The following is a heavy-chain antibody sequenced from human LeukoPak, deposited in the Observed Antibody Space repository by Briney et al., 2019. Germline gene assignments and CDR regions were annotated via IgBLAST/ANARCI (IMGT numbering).Heavy chain of an antibody. D-gene: IGHD5-18*01. CDR3: AKVITRLTASYGMDV. Sequence: PGGSLRLSCAASGFTFSSYAMSGVRQAPGKGLEGVSDISGSGGSTYYADSVKGRFTISRDNSKNTLYLQMNSLRAEDTAVYYCAKVITRLTASYGMDVWGQGTTVTVSS. CDR2: ISGSGGST. V-gene: IGHV3-23*01. J-gene: IGHJ6*02. CDR1: GFTFSSYA.